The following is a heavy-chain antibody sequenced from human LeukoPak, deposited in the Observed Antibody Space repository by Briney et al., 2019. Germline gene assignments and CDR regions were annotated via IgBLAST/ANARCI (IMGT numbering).Heavy chain of an antibody. CDR2: INHSAST. CDR1: GGSFSGYY. Sequence: SETLSLTCAVYGGSFSGYYWSWIRPPPGKGLEWIGEINHSASTNYNPSLKSRVTISVDTSKNQFSLKLSSVTAADTAVYYCARAGPAAGTPNRNWFDPWGQGTLVTVSS. V-gene: IGHV4-34*01. D-gene: IGHD6-13*01. CDR3: ARAGPAAGTPNRNWFDP. J-gene: IGHJ5*02.